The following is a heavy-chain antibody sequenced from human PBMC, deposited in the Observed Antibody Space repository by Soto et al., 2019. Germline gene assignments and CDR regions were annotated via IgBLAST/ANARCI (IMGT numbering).Heavy chain of an antibody. Sequence: PSETLSLTCTVSGGSISSYYWSWIRQPPGKGLEWIGYIYYSGSTNYNPSLKSRVTISVGTSKNQFSLKLSSVTAADTAVYYCARGNKSGYDSWGQGTLVTVSS. CDR1: GGSISSYY. V-gene: IGHV4-59*01. CDR2: IYYSGST. D-gene: IGHD5-12*01. J-gene: IGHJ5*02. CDR3: ARGNKSGYDS.